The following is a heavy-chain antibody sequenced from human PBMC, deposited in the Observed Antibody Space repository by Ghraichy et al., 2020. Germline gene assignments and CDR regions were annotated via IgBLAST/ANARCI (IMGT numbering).Heavy chain of an antibody. V-gene: IGHV3-30-3*01. Sequence: GGSLRLSCAASGFTFSSYDMHWVRQAPGKGLEWVAVISYDGSNKYYADSVKGRFTISRDNSKNTLYLQMNSLRAEDTAVYYCASGREYCSSASCYVAPFDYWGQGTLVTVSS. D-gene: IGHD2-2*01. CDR3: ASGREYCSSASCYVAPFDY. CDR1: GFTFSSYD. CDR2: ISYDGSNK. J-gene: IGHJ4*02.